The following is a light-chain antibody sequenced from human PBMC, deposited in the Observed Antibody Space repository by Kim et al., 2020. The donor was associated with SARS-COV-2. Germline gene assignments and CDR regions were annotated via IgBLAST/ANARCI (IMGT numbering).Light chain of an antibody. V-gene: IGLV4-69*01. CDR1: SGNSNYA. CDR3: QTWGTGIVI. CDR2: VNSDGSH. J-gene: IGLJ2*01. Sequence: SVKLTCTLSSGNSNYAIAGHQQQPEKGPRYLMKVNSDGSHIKGDGSPDRFSGSSSGAERYLTISSLQSEDEADYYCQTWGTGIVIFGGGTQLTVL.